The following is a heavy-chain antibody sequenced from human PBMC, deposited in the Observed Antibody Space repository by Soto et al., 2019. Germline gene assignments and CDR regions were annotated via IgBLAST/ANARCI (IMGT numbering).Heavy chain of an antibody. CDR2: ISGSGGST. V-gene: IGHV3-23*01. J-gene: IGHJ6*03. CDR3: AKRSYGSGSYFHYYYMDV. D-gene: IGHD3-10*01. Sequence: GESLKISCAASGFTFSSYAMSWVRQAPGKGLEWVSAISGSGGSTYYADSVKGRFTISRDNSKNTLYLQMNSLRAEDTAVYYCAKRSYGSGSYFHYYYMDVWGKGTTVTVSS. CDR1: GFTFSSYA.